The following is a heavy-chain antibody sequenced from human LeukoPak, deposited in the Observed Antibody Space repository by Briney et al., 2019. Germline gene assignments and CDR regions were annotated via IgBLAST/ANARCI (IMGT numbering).Heavy chain of an antibody. CDR3: AKDYYYDPVDAFDI. CDR2: ISGSGGNT. D-gene: IGHD3-22*01. V-gene: IGHV3-23*01. J-gene: IGHJ3*02. CDR1: GFTFSSYA. Sequence: GGSLRLSCAASGFTFSSYAMNWVRQAPGKGLEWVSGISGSGGNTYYADSVKGRFTIIRDNSKNTLYLQMNSLRAEDTAVYYCAKDYYYDPVDAFDIWGQGTMVTVSS.